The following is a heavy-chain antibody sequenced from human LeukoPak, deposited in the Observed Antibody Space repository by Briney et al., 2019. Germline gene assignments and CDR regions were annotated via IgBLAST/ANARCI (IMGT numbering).Heavy chain of an antibody. CDR1: GYAFTSYG. D-gene: IGHD3-22*01. CDR2: IIPILGIA. CDR3: AITGRYYYDSSGYY. J-gene: IGHJ4*02. Sequence: SVKVSCKASGYAFTSYGISWVRQAPGQGLEWMGRIIPILGIANYAQKFQGRVTITADKSTSTAYMELSSLRSEDTAVYYCAITGRYYYDSSGYYWGQGTLVTVSS. V-gene: IGHV1-69*04.